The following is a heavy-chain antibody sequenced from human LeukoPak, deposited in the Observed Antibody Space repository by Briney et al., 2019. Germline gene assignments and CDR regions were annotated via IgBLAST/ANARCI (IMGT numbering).Heavy chain of an antibody. CDR3: ARGSSGWYLDFDY. CDR1: GGSFSGYY. CDR2: INHSGST. Sequence: SETLSLTCAVYGGSFSGYYWSWIRQPPGKGLEWIGEINHSGSTNYNPSLKSRVTISVDTSKNHFSLKLSSVTAADTAVYYCARGSSGWYLDFDYWGQGTLVTVSS. D-gene: IGHD6-19*01. J-gene: IGHJ4*02. V-gene: IGHV4-34*01.